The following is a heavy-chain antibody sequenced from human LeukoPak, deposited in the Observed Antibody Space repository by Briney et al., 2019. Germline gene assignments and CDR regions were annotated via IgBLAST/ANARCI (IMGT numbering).Heavy chain of an antibody. CDR3: AKYRTPPPYGLDV. CDR1: GLSFSTAW. CDR2: IKSKSDDGTE. J-gene: IGHJ6*02. Sequence: GGALRLSCAASGLSFSTAWMGWVRQAPGKGLEWVGGIKSKSDDGTEVYTAPVKGRFAISRDDSKDTLYLQMDSLRVEDTATYYCAKYRTPPPYGLDVWGQGTTVTVS. V-gene: IGHV3-15*01. D-gene: IGHD5-12*01.